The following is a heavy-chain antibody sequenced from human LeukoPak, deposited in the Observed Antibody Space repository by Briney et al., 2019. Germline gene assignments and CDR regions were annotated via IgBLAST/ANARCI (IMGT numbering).Heavy chain of an antibody. CDR1: GYTFTSYD. Sequence: GASVKVSCKASGYTFTSYDINWVRQATGQGLEWMGWMNPNSGNTGYAQKFQGRVTMTEDTSTDTAYMELSSLRSEDTAVYYCATGPPIYYYYIDVWGQGTTVTISS. CDR3: ATGPPIYYYYIDV. V-gene: IGHV1-8*02. CDR2: MNPNSGNT. J-gene: IGHJ6*03.